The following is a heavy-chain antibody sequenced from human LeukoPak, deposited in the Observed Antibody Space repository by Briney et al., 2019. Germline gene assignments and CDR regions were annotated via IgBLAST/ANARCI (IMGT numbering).Heavy chain of an antibody. CDR2: IYYSGST. D-gene: IGHD1-26*01. V-gene: IGHV4-39*02. J-gene: IGHJ5*02. CDR3: ARELSGSRRWFDP. Sequence: PSETLPLTCTVSGGSISSSSYYWGWIRQPPGKGLEWIGSIYYSGSTYYNPSLKSRVTISVDTSKNHFSLKLSSVTAADTAVYYCARELSGSRRWFDPWGQGTLVTVSS. CDR1: GGSISSSSYY.